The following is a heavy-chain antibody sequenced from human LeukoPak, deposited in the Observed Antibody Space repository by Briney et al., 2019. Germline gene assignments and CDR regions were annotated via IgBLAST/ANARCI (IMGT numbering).Heavy chain of an antibody. V-gene: IGHV4-59*01. J-gene: IGHJ6*02. CDR3: ARDWVVPAARGDYYYYYGMDV. CDR2: IYYSGST. D-gene: IGHD2-2*01. CDR1: GGSISSYY. Sequence: PSETLSLTCTVSGGSISSYYWSWIRQPPGKGLEWIGYIYYSGSTNYNPSLKSRVTISVDTSKNQLSLKLSSVTAADTAVYYCARDWVVPAARGDYYYYYGMDVWGQGTTVTVSS.